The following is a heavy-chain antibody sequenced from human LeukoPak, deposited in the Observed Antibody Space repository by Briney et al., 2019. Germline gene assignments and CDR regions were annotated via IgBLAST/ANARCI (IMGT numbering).Heavy chain of an antibody. CDR1: GYTFTSYA. V-gene: IGHV1-18*01. J-gene: IGHJ6*02. CDR2: ISTSNGNT. CDR3: ARVPHRTDSLLYYYYYGMDV. Sequence: ASLKVSCKASGYTFTSYAITWVRQAPGQGLEWMGYISTSNGNTNYAQKLQGRVTMTTDTSTSTAYMELRSLRSDDTAVYYCARVPHRTDSLLYYYYYGMDVWGQGTTVTVSS. D-gene: IGHD2-15*01.